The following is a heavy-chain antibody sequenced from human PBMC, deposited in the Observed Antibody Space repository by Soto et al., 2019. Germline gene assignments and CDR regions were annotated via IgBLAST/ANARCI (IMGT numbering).Heavy chain of an antibody. J-gene: IGHJ5*02. CDR3: ARTALGWFDP. V-gene: IGHV4-59*01. D-gene: IGHD2-21*02. Sequence: SETLSLTCSVSGGSISSYYWSWIRQPPGKGLEWIGYIFYSGRSGSTNYNPSLKSRVIISVDTSKNQFSLKLSSVTAADTAVYYCARTALGWFDPWGQGTLVTVSS. CDR1: GGSISSYY. CDR2: IFYSGRSGST.